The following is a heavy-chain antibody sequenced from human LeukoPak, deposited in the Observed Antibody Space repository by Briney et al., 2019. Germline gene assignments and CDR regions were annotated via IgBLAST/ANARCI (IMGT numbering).Heavy chain of an antibody. Sequence: GRSLRLSCAASGFTFSSYAMHWVRQAPGKGLEWVAVISYDGSNKYYADSVKGRFTISRDNSKNTLYLQMNSLRAEDTAVYYCARDDDSSGYYTPGWFDPWGQGTLVTVSS. J-gene: IGHJ5*02. CDR1: GFTFSSYA. CDR2: ISYDGSNK. CDR3: ARDDDSSGYYTPGWFDP. V-gene: IGHV3-30-3*01. D-gene: IGHD3-22*01.